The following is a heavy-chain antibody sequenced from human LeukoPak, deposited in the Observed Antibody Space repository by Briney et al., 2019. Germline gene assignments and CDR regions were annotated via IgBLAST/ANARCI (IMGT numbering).Heavy chain of an antibody. V-gene: IGHV4-59*08. Sequence: SETLSLTCTVSGGSISSYYWSWIRQPPGKGLEWIGYIYYSGSTNYNPSLKSRVTISVDPSKNQFSLKLSSVTAADPAVYYCASVSDTAMFMVYWGEGTLVTVPS. D-gene: IGHD5-18*01. CDR3: ASVSDTAMFMVY. CDR2: IYYSGST. CDR1: GGSISSYY. J-gene: IGHJ4*02.